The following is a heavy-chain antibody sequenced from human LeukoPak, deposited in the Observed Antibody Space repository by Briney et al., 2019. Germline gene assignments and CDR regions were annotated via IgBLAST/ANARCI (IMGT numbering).Heavy chain of an antibody. CDR3: ARDQGSLTRSWYTGY. Sequence: ASVKVSCKASGYTFTGYHIHWVRQAPGQGLDWMGRINPYSGDTYFAQKFQGRVTMTRDTSITTAYMDLSSLTPDDTAVYFCARDQGSLTRSWYTGYWGQGTQVTVSS. CDR2: INPYSGDT. J-gene: IGHJ4*02. D-gene: IGHD6-13*01. CDR1: GYTFTGYH. V-gene: IGHV1-2*06.